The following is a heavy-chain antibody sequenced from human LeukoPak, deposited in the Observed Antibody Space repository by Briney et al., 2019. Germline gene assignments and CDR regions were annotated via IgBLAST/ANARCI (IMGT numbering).Heavy chain of an antibody. V-gene: IGHV3-9*01. CDR2: ISWNSGSI. CDR1: GFTFDDYA. Sequence: GGSLRLSCAASGFTFDDYAMHWVRQAPGKGLEWVSGISWNSGSIGYADSVKGRFTLSRDNAKHSLYLQRNSLIAEDTALNYCAKGLLLIAVAASDAFDIWGQGTMVTVSS. CDR3: AKGLLLIAVAASDAFDI. D-gene: IGHD6-19*01. J-gene: IGHJ3*02.